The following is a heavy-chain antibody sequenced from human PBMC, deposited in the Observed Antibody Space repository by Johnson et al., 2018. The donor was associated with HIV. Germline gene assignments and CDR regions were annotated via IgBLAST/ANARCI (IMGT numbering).Heavy chain of an antibody. CDR1: GFTVSSNY. D-gene: IGHD3-22*01. J-gene: IGHJ3*01. CDR2: INWNGGST. V-gene: IGHV3-53*01. CDR3: ARQHSYDSSGQGGGLDV. Sequence: VQLVESGGDLIQPGGSLRLSCAASGFTVSSNYMSWVRQAPGKGLEWVSGINWNGGSTGYADSVKGRFTISRENVNSSLYLQMNSLRAEDTALYYCARQHSYDSSGQGGGLDVWGQGTMVTVSS.